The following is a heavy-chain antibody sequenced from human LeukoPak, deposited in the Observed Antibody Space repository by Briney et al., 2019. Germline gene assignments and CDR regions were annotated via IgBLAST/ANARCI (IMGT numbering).Heavy chain of an antibody. V-gene: IGHV1-69*05. D-gene: IGHD2/OR15-2a*01. CDR1: GGTFSSYA. J-gene: IGHJ5*02. CDR2: IIPIFGTA. CDR3: ARDHYRVNYFLYESGWFDP. Sequence: SVKVSCKASGGTFSSYAISWVRQAPGQGIEWMGGIIPIFGTANYAQKFQGRVTITTDESTSTAYMELSSLRSEDTAVYYCARDHYRVNYFLYESGWFDPWGQGTLVTVSS.